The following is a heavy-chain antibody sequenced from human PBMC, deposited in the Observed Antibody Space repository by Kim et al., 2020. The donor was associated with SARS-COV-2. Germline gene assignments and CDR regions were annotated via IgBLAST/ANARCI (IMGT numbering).Heavy chain of an antibody. J-gene: IGHJ4*02. D-gene: IGHD3-16*01. CDR3: ARDLGLIATSAFDY. CDR2: IYHSGST. V-gene: IGHV4-38-2*02. Sequence: SETLSLTCTVSGYSISSGYYWGWIRQPPGKGLEWIGSIYHSGSTYYNPSLKSRVTISVDTSKNQFSLKLSSVTAADTAVYYCARDLGLIATSAFDYWGQGTLVTVSS. CDR1: GYSISSGYY.